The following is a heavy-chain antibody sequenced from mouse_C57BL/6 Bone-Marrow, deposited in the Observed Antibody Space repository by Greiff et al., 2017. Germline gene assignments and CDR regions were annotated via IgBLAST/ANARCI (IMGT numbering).Heavy chain of an antibody. CDR1: GYTFTSYG. V-gene: IGHV1-81*01. J-gene: IGHJ3*01. CDR3: AIYPFAY. Sequence: QVQLKESGAELARPGASVKLSCKASGYTFTSYGISWVKQRTGQGLEWIGEIYPRSGNTYYNEKFKGKATITADTSSNTAYLQLSSLTSEDTAIYYCAIYPFAYGGQGTLVTVSA. CDR2: IYPRSGNT. D-gene: IGHD2-1*01.